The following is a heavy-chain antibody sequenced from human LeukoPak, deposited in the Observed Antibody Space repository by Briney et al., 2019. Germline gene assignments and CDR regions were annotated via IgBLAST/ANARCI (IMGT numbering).Heavy chain of an antibody. CDR3: AKDRYGSDWNDAFDI. CDR1: GFTFSSYA. CDR2: LSGSGDTT. V-gene: IGHV3-23*01. J-gene: IGHJ3*02. D-gene: IGHD2-21*02. Sequence: SGGSLRLSCAASGFTFSSYAMSWVRQAPGKGLEWVSALSGSGDTTYYADSVKGRFTISRDNSRNTLYLQMNSLRAEDTAVYYCAKDRYGSDWNDAFDIWGQGTMVTVSS.